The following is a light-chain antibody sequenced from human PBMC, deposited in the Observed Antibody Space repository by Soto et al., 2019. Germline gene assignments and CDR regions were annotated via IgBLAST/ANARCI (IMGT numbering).Light chain of an antibody. V-gene: IGKV3D-20*02. Sequence: EMVLTQSPGTLSLSPGDRATLSFRASQSVSNDYVAWVQQKPGQTPRLLIYSVASRATGIPDRFSGSGSGTDFTLTISSLEPEDFAVYYCQQRSNWPPEITFGQGTRLEIK. CDR2: SVA. J-gene: IGKJ5*01. CDR1: QSVSNDY. CDR3: QQRSNWPPEIT.